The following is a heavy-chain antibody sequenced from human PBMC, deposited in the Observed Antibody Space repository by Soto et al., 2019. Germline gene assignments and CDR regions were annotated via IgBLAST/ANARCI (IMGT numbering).Heavy chain of an antibody. CDR1: GFTFTDDA. CDR2: ISGIGGST. Sequence: GCSLRLSCAASGFTFTDDALSSVVHGQGKGLEWVATISGIGGSTYLADSVKGRLSISRDNSKNTVSLLMNSLRAEDTAVYFCARGSSGYISSWYYFDYWGRGTLVTVSS. J-gene: IGHJ4*02. V-gene: IGHV3-23*01. CDR3: ARGSSGYISSWYYFDY. D-gene: IGHD6-13*01.